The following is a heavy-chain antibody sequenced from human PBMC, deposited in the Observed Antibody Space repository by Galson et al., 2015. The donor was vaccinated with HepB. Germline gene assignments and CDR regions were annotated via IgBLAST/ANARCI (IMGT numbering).Heavy chain of an antibody. J-gene: IGHJ3*02. CDR1: GFTFSSYW. Sequence: SLRLSCAASGFTFSSYWMHWVRQAPGKGLVWVSRINSDGSSTSYADSVKGRFTISRDNAKNTLYLQMNSLRAEDTAVYYCAREGEYCSGGSCYDDAFDIWGQGTMVTVSS. CDR2: INSDGSST. CDR3: AREGEYCSGGSCYDDAFDI. D-gene: IGHD2-15*01. V-gene: IGHV3-74*01.